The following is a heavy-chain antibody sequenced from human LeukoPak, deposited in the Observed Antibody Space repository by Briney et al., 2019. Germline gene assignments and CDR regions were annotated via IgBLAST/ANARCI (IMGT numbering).Heavy chain of an antibody. D-gene: IGHD5-24*01. Sequence: SETLSLTCAVYGGSFSGYYWSWIRQPPGKGLEWIGEINHSGSTNYNPSLKSRVTISVDTSKNQFSLKLSSVTAADTVVYYCARGRRWLQSFDYWGQGTLVTVSS. CDR1: GGSFSGYY. CDR2: INHSGST. CDR3: ARGRRWLQSFDY. V-gene: IGHV4-34*01. J-gene: IGHJ4*02.